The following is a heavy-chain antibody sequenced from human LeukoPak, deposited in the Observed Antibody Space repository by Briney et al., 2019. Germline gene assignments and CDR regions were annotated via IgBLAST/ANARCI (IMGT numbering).Heavy chain of an antibody. D-gene: IGHD3-9*01. V-gene: IGHV4-34*01. J-gene: IGHJ6*02. CDR2: INHSGST. CDR3: ARHILTGYPILYYYYGMDV. Sequence: SETLSLTCAVYGGSFSGYYWSWIRQPPGKGLEWIGEINHSGSTNYNPSLKSRVTISVDTSKNQFSLKLSSVTAADTAVYYCARHILTGYPILYYYYGMDVWGQGTTVTVSS. CDR1: GGSFSGYY.